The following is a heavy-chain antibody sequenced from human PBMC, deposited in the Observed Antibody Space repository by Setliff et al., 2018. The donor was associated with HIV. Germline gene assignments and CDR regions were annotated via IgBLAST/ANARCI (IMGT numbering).Heavy chain of an antibody. CDR1: GGSFSGYY. D-gene: IGHD6-19*01. CDR2: IIHSGST. Sequence: SETLSLTCAVYGGSFSGYYWSWIRQPPGKGLEWIGEIIHSGSTNYNPSLKSRVTVSADTSKNQFSLRLNSVTAADTAVYYCAREERGWSNRGAFDVWGLGTMVTVS. CDR3: AREERGWSNRGAFDV. V-gene: IGHV4-34*12. J-gene: IGHJ3*01.